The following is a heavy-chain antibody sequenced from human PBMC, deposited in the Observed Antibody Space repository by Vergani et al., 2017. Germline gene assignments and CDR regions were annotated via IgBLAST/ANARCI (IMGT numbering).Heavy chain of an antibody. Sequence: VQLVESGGGLVKPGGSLRLSCAASGFTFSSYSMNWVRQAPGKGLEWVSSISSSSSYIYYADSVKGRFTISRDNAKNSLYLQMNSLRAEDTAVYYCARDQVTVTNDFDYWGQGTLVTVSS. CDR2: ISSSSSYI. V-gene: IGHV3-21*01. D-gene: IGHD4-17*01. CDR1: GFTFSSYS. J-gene: IGHJ4*02. CDR3: ARDQVTVTNDFDY.